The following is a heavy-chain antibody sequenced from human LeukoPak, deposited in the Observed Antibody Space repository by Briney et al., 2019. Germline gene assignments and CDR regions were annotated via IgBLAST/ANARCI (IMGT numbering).Heavy chain of an antibody. J-gene: IGHJ6*04. D-gene: IGHD3-10*02. CDR2: INGSGGST. Sequence: GGSLRPSCAASGFTFSSYAIGCVRQAPGKGLEWVSDINGSGGSTSYADSVKGRFTISRDNSKITLYLQMDSLRAEDTAVYYCAELGITMIGGVWGKGTTVTISS. CDR3: AELGITMIGGV. V-gene: IGHV3-23*01. CDR1: GFTFSSYA.